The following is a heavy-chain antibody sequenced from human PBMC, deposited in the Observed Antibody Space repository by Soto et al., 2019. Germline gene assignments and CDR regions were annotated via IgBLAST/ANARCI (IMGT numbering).Heavy chain of an antibody. CDR2: IYYSGST. V-gene: IGHV4-31*03. J-gene: IGHJ4*02. CDR3: ARGGTRRYCSGGSCYSGFDY. Sequence: SETLSLTCTVSGGSISSGGYYWSWIRQHPGKGLEWIGYIYYSGSTYYNPSLKSRVTISVDTSKNLFSLKLSSVTAADTAVYYCARGGTRRYCSGGSCYSGFDYWGQGALGTVSS. CDR1: GGSISSGGYY. D-gene: IGHD2-15*01.